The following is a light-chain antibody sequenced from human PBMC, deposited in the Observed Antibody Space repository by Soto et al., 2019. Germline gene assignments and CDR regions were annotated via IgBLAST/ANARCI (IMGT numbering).Light chain of an antibody. CDR1: QYIGSA. J-gene: IGKJ4*01. CDR2: DAS. CDR3: QHYNTWPLS. Sequence: EGVLTQSPATLSVSPGYRPTLACRASQYIGSAVAWYQQKPGQAPRLIIYDASTTASGAPARFSGSGSGTEFNLTITSLQSEDCALYYCQHYNTWPLSFGGGTKVDIK. V-gene: IGKV3-15*01.